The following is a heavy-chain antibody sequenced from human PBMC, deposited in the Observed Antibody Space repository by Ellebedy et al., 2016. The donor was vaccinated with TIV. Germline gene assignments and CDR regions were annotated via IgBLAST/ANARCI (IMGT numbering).Heavy chain of an antibody. D-gene: IGHD3-16*01. CDR2: IYSGNKT. CDR3: VRERFPMPT. V-gene: IGHV3-66*01. CDR1: GFSVSSNY. Sequence: GESLKISCEASGFSVSSNYITWVRQAPGKGLQWVSVIYSGNKTHYADSVRGRFTISRDIFKNTIYLQMHGLRIEDTALYYSVRERFPMPTWGQGTLVIVSS. J-gene: IGHJ4*02.